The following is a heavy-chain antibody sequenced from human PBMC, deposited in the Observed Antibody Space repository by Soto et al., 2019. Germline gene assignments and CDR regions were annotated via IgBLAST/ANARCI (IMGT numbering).Heavy chain of an antibody. J-gene: IGHJ5*02. CDR2: IYYSGST. D-gene: IGHD2-15*01. CDR3: ARSGYCSGGSCYSREYWFDP. CDR1: GGSISSYY. Sequence: QVQLQESGPGLVKPSETLSLTCTVSGGSISSYYWSWIRQPPGKGLEWIGYIYYSGSTNYNPSLKSRVTISVDTAKNQFSLKLSSVTAADTAVYYCARSGYCSGGSCYSREYWFDPWGQGTLVTVSS. V-gene: IGHV4-59*08.